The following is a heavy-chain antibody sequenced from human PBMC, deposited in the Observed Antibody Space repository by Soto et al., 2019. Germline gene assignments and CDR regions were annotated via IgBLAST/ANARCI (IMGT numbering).Heavy chain of an antibody. Sequence: SVKVSCKASGYSFTNNDVSWVRQATGQGLEWMGWMNPGSGDTGYAQKFQGRVTMTRDISTATAYMELSSLRSDDTAIYYCARMETFRSLSWLDPCGQGTLVTVSS. J-gene: IGHJ5*02. CDR3: ARMETFRSLSWLDP. CDR2: MNPGSGDT. CDR1: GYSFTNND. D-gene: IGHD3-16*02. V-gene: IGHV1-8*01.